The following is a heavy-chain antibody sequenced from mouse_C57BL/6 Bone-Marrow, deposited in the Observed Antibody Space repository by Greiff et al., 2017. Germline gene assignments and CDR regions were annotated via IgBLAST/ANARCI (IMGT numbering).Heavy chain of an antibody. J-gene: IGHJ2*01. D-gene: IGHD1-1*01. CDR1: GFNIKDYY. CDR3: TTGTTVVATDYFDY. CDR2: IDPEDGDT. Sequence: EVKLMESGAELVRPGASVKLSCTASGFNIKDYYMHWVKQRPEQGLEWIGRIDPEDGDTEYDPKFQGKATMTADTSSNTAYLQLSSLTSEDTAVYYCTTGTTVVATDYFDYWGQGTTLTVSS. V-gene: IGHV14-1*01.